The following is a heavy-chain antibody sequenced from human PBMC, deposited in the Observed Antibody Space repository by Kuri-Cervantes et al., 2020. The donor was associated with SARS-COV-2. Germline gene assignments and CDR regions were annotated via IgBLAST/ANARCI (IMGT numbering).Heavy chain of an antibody. J-gene: IGHJ4*02. D-gene: IGHD6-13*01. CDR1: GFIFSNYA. Sequence: GESLKISCVASGFIFSNYAMHWVRQAPGKGLEWVAIISYDGNNLYADAVKGRFTISRDNSKNTLHLQMNSLRPEDTAVYYCARDVSSSWYRVQYYSDYWGQGALVTVSS. CDR3: ARDVSSSWYRVQYYSDY. V-gene: IGHV3-30*03. CDR2: ISYDGNNL.